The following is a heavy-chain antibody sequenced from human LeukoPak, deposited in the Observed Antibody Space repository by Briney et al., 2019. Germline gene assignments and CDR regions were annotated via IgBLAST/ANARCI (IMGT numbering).Heavy chain of an antibody. CDR3: ARMYSSSSEYNWFDP. CDR2: IYYSGST. D-gene: IGHD6-6*01. J-gene: IGHJ5*02. V-gene: IGHV4-59*01. CDR1: GGSISSYY. Sequence: WETLSLTCTVSGGSISSYYWSWIRQPPGKGLEWIGDIYYSGSTNYNPSLKSRVTISVDTSKNQFSLKLSSVTAADTAVYYCARMYSSSSEYNWFDPWGQGTLVTVSS.